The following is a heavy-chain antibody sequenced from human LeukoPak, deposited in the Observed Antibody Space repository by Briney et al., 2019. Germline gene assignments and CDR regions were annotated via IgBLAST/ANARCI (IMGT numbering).Heavy chain of an antibody. V-gene: IGHV4-39*01. Sequence: SETLSLTCTVSGGSISSISYYWVWIRQPPGKGLEWIGTLYYGGSTYYNPSLKSRVTISVDMSKNQFSLMLSSVTAVDTAVYYCSREDTATATGALDIWGQGTMVTVSS. D-gene: IGHD5-18*01. CDR2: LYYGGST. J-gene: IGHJ3*02. CDR3: SREDTATATGALDI. CDR1: GGSISSISYY.